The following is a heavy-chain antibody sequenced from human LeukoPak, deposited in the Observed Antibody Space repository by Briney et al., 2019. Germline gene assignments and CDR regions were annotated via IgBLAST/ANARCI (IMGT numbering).Heavy chain of an antibody. CDR1: GFTFSSYG. D-gene: IGHD3-10*01. V-gene: IGHV3-33*06. CDR2: IWYDGSNK. CDR3: AKDPQQGYYGSGSYYQDS. Sequence: GGSLRLSCAASGFTFSSYGMHWVRQAPGKGLEWVAVIWYDGSNKYYADSVKGRFTISRDNSKNTLYLQMNSLRAEDSAVYYCAKDPQQGYYGSGSYYQDSWGQGTLVTVSS. J-gene: IGHJ4*02.